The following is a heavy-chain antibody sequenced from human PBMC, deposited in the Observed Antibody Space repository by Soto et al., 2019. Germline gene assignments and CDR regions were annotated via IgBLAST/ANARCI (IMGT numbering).Heavy chain of an antibody. D-gene: IGHD5-18*01. J-gene: IGHJ4*02. CDR2: IWYDGSNK. CDR3: ASSLSKLSSAYTAMASDY. V-gene: IGHV3-33*01. CDR1: GFTFSSYG. Sequence: GGSLRLSCAASGFTFSSYGMHWVRQAPGKGLEWVAVIWYDGSNKYYADSVKGRFTISRDNSKNTLYLQMNSLRPEDTAVYYCASSLSKLSSAYTAMASDYWGQGTLVTVSS.